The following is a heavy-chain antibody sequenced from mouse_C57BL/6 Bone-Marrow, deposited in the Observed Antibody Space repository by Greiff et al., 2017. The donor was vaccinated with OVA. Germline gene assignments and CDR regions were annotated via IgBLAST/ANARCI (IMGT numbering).Heavy chain of an antibody. V-gene: IGHV1-15*01. J-gene: IGHJ3*01. Sequence: VKLMESGAELVRPGASVTLSCKASGYTFTDYEMHWVKQTPVHGLEWIGAIDPETGGTAYNQKFKGKAILTADKSSSTAYMELRSLTSEDSAVYYCTRGGRLAYWGQGTLVTVSA. CDR3: TRGGRLAY. CDR2: IDPETGGT. CDR1: GYTFTDYE.